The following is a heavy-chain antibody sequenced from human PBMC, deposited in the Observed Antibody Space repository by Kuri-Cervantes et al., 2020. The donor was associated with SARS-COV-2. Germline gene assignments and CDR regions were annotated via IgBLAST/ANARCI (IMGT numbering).Heavy chain of an antibody. J-gene: IGHJ5*02. D-gene: IGHD3-16*01. CDR3: ARVQKTGGGFDP. V-gene: IGHV3-7*03. CDR2: IKQDGSEK. Sequence: GESLKISCAASGFTFSSYWMSWVRQGPGKGLEWVANIKQDGSEKYYVDSVKGRFTISRDNAKNSLYLQMNSLRAEDTAVYYCARVQKTGGGFDPWGQGTLVTVSS. CDR1: GFTFSSYW.